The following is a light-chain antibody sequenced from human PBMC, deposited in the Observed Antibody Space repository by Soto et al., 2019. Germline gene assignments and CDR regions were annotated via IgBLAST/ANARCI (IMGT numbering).Light chain of an antibody. CDR1: SSNIGSNY. V-gene: IGLV1-47*01. CDR2: RNN. J-gene: IGLJ3*02. Sequence: QSVLTQPPSASGTPGQRVTISCSGRSSNIGSNYVYWYQQLPGTATKLLIYRNNQRPSGVPDRFSGSKSGTSASLAISGLRSEYEADYYCAAWDDSLSGWVFGGGTKVTVL. CDR3: AAWDDSLSGWV.